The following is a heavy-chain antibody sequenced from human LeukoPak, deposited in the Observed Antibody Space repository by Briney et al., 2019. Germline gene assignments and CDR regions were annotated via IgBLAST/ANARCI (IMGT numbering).Heavy chain of an antibody. J-gene: IGHJ5*02. CDR2: IYYSGST. CDR1: GYSISSGYY. D-gene: IGHD6-19*01. Sequence: SETLSLTCTVSGYSISSGYYWGWIRQPPGKGLEWIGSIYYSGSTYYNPSLKSRVTISVDTSKNQFSLKLSSVTAADTAVYYCARGIAVAGTRVRFDPWGQGTLVTVSS. V-gene: IGHV4-38-2*02. CDR3: ARGIAVAGTRVRFDP.